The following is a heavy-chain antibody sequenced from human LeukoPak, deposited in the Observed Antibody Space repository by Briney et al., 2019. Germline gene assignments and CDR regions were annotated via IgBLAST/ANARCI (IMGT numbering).Heavy chain of an antibody. Sequence: GGSLRLSCAASGFTFSSYWMTWVRQAPGKGLEWVGNIKQGGSEKNYVDSVKGRFTIARDDAKNSLYLQMNSLRAEDTAVYFCARDKGGMVPFDYWGQGTLVTVSS. V-gene: IGHV3-7*01. D-gene: IGHD3-10*01. CDR3: ARDKGGMVPFDY. CDR1: GFTFSSYW. CDR2: IKQGGSEK. J-gene: IGHJ4*02.